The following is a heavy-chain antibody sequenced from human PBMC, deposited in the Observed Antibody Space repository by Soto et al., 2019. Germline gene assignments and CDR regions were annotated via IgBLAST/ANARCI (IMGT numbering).Heavy chain of an antibody. CDR3: ARSLLQGDF. V-gene: IGHV1-46*01. CDR2: INPNGGST. D-gene: IGHD2-21*01. Sequence: QVQLVQSGAEVKKPGASVKISCKASGYTFIHYYIHWVRQAPGQGLEWMAIINPNGGSTNDAQKFQGRVTVTSDTSTTTVSMALNSLESDDTAVYFCARSLLQGDFWGQGTLVTVSS. CDR1: GYTFIHYY. J-gene: IGHJ4*02.